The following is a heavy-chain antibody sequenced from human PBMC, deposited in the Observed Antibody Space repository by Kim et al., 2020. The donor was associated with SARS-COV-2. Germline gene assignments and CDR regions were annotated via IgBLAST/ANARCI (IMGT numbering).Heavy chain of an antibody. J-gene: IGHJ4*02. V-gene: IGHV3-15*01. Sequence: KGKFTISRDDSKNTLYLQMNSLKTEDTAVYYCTTDSYYDFWSGYYTGGGYWGQGTLVTVSS. CDR3: TTDSYYDFWSGYYTGGGY. D-gene: IGHD3-3*01.